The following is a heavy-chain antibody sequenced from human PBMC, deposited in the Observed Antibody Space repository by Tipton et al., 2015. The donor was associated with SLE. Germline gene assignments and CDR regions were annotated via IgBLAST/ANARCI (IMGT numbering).Heavy chain of an antibody. V-gene: IGHV1-8*01. J-gene: IGHJ3*02. CDR3: ARSYGFDSSANHHDAFDI. Sequence: QSGAEVKKPGASVKVSCKASGYTFTSHDISWVRQAAGQGLEWMGWMSPNSGYTGYAEKFQGRVIMTRDTAISTAYMELSTLRYEDTAVYYCARSYGFDSSANHHDAFDIWVQVTVITVSS. D-gene: IGHD3-22*01. CDR2: MSPNSGYT. CDR1: GYTFTSHD.